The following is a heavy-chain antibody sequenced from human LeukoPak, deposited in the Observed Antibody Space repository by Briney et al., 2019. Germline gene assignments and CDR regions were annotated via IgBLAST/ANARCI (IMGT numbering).Heavy chain of an antibody. D-gene: IGHD2-2*01. V-gene: IGHV1-2*02. J-gene: IGHJ4*02. CDR1: GYTFTGYY. CDR2: INPNSGGT. CDR3: ARTCSSTSCFDY. Sequence: ASVKVSCKASGYTFTGYYMHWVRQAPGQGLERMGWINPNSGGTNYAQKFQGRVTMTRDTSISTAYMELSRLRSDDTAVYYCARTCSSTSCFDYWGQGTLVTVSS.